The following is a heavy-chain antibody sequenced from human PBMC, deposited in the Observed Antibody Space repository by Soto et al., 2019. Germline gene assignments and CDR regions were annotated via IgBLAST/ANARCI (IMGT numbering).Heavy chain of an antibody. CDR1: GGTFSSYA. J-gene: IGHJ6*02. CDR2: IIPIFGTA. Sequence: QVQLVQSGADVKKPGSSVKVYCKASGGTFSSYAISWVRQAPGQGLEWMGGIIPIFGTANYAQKFQGRVTITADESTSTAYMELSSLRSEDTAVYYCARGNVDTAMVLYYYYGIDVSGQGTTVTVSS. V-gene: IGHV1-69*01. CDR3: ARGNVDTAMVLYYYYGIDV. D-gene: IGHD5-18*01.